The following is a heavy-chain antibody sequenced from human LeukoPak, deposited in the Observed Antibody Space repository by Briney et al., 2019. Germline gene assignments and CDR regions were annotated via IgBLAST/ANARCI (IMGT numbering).Heavy chain of an antibody. CDR2: INPNSGGT. CDR1: GYTFIGYY. J-gene: IGHJ4*02. V-gene: IGHV1-2*02. D-gene: IGHD4-23*01. Sequence: ASVKVSCKASGYTFIGYYIHWVRQAPGQGLEWMGWINPNSGGTNYAQKFQGRVTMTRDTSISTAYMELSRLRSDDTAVYYCARDLRIGNDYGGNSDDYWGQGTLVTVSS. CDR3: ARDLRIGNDYGGNSDDY.